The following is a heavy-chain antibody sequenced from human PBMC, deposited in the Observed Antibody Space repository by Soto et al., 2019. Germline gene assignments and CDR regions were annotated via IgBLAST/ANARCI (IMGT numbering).Heavy chain of an antibody. V-gene: IGHV1-18*01. CDR1: GYTFTSYG. Sequence: ASVKVSCKASGYTFTSYGISWVRQAPGQGLEWMGWISAYNGNTNYAQKLQGRVTMTTDQSTSTAYMGLRSLRSDDTAVYYCAGGAYNWNDDGNYYYYGMDVWGQGTTVTVSS. D-gene: IGHD1-20*01. J-gene: IGHJ6*02. CDR3: AGGAYNWNDDGNYYYYGMDV. CDR2: ISAYNGNT.